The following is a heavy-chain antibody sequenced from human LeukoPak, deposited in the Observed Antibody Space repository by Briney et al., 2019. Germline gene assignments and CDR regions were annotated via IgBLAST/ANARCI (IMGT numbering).Heavy chain of an antibody. CDR1: GSTFSGHE. D-gene: IGHD3-22*01. V-gene: IGHV3-48*03. CDR3: ARGARTMIVVVSFDN. CDR2: IDSGGGTQ. J-gene: IGHJ4*02. Sequence: PGGSLRLSCAASGSTFSGHEMNWVRQAPGKGLEWISYIDSGGGTQYYADSVKGRFTISRDNAKNSLYLQMNNLRAEDTAVYYCARGARTMIVVVSFDNWGQGILVTVSS.